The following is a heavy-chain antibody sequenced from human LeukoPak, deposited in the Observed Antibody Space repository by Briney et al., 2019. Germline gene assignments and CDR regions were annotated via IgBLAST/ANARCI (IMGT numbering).Heavy chain of an antibody. V-gene: IGHV4-39*01. CDR1: GGSISSSSYY. J-gene: IGHJ4*02. D-gene: IGHD1-26*01. Sequence: PSETLSLTCTVSGGSISSSSYYWGWIRQPPGKGLEWIGSIYYSGSTYYNPSLKSRVTISIDMSKNQLSLKLSSVTAADTAVYYCARLPLVGARPYLDYWGQGTLVTVSS. CDR2: IYYSGST. CDR3: ARLPLVGARPYLDY.